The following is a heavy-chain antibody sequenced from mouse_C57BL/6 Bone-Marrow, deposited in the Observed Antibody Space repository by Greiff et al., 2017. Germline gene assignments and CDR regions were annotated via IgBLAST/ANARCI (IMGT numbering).Heavy chain of an antibody. V-gene: IGHV1-64*01. D-gene: IGHD2-4*01. CDR1: GYTFTSYW. Sequence: QVQLQQSGAELVKPGASVKLSCKASGYTFTSYWMHWVKQRPGQGLEWIGMIHPNSGSTNYNEKFKSKATLTVDKSSSTAYMQLSSLTSEDSAVYYCARGRWDYVPYYFDDWGQGTTLTVSS. CDR3: ARGRWDYVPYYFDD. J-gene: IGHJ2*01. CDR2: IHPNSGST.